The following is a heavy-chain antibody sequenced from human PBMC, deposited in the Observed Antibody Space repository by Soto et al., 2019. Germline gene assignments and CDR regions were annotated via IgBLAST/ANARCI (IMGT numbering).Heavy chain of an antibody. V-gene: IGHV3-23*01. CDR1: GFTFSSYA. CDR2: ISGSGGST. CDR3: AKNQLGVYDFWSGYYNPPNYYYYGMDV. Sequence: SCAASGFTFSSYAMSWVRQAPGKGLEWVSAISGSGGSTYYADSVKGRSTISRDNSKNTLYLQMNSLRAEDTAVYYCAKNQLGVYDFWSGYYNPPNYYYYGMDVWGQGTAVTVSS. J-gene: IGHJ6*02. D-gene: IGHD3-3*01.